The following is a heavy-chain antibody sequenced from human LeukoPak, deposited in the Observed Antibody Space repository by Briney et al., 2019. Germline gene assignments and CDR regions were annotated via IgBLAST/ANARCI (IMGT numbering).Heavy chain of an antibody. CDR2: ISAGGSNI. Sequence: GGSLRLSCAASGFPLSSYSINWFRQAPGKGLEWVAYISAGGSNIYYVDSVKGRFTVSRDNPKSSLFLQMNSPRAEDTAVYYCARVKDSYFDYWGQGALVTVSS. CDR1: GFPLSSYS. CDR3: ARVKDSYFDY. D-gene: IGHD3-22*01. J-gene: IGHJ4*02. V-gene: IGHV3-48*01.